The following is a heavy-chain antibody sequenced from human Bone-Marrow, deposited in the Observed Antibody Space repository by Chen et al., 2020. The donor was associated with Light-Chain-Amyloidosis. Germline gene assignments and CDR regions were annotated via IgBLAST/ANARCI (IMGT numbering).Heavy chain of an antibody. J-gene: IGHJ4*02. CDR1: GFIFENCA. CDR2: ISGDGGNT. V-gene: IGHV3-43*02. CDR3: AKDKPGVFAN. Sequence: EVQLVESGGGVAQPGGSLRLSCVVSGFIFENCAMHWVRQVPGKGLEWLCLISGDGGNTDYADSVKGRFIVSRDKSKNSLYLQMNSLRAEDTAFYYCAKDKPGVFANWGQGTLVTVSS. D-gene: IGHD2-8*01.